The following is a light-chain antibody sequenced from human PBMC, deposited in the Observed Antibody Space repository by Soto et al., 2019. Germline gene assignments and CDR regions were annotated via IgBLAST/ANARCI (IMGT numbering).Light chain of an antibody. V-gene: IGLV2-23*02. CDR2: EVS. CDR3: CSYAGGRTLV. CDR1: SSDVGSYNL. J-gene: IGLJ2*01. Sequence: QSVLTQPASVSGSPGQSITISCTGTSSDVGSYNLVSWYQQHPGKAPKLIIYEVSKRPSGVSNRFSGSRSGNTASLTISGLQAEDEADYCCCSYAGGRTLVFGGGTKLTVL.